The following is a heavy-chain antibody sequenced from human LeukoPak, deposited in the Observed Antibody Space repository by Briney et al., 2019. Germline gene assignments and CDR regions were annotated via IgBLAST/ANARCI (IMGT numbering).Heavy chain of an antibody. Sequence: PSETLSLTCTVSGGSISSGSYYWSWIRQPAGKGLEWIGRIYTSGSTNYNPSLKSRVTISVDTSKNQFSLKLSSVTAADTAVYYCARGLIAATWFDPWGQGTLVTVSS. J-gene: IGHJ5*02. CDR3: ARGLIAATWFDP. D-gene: IGHD6-6*01. V-gene: IGHV4-61*02. CDR2: IYTSGST. CDR1: GGSISSGSYY.